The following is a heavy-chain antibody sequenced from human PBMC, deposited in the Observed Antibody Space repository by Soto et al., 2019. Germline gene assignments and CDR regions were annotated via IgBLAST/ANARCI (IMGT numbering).Heavy chain of an antibody. CDR1: GDSVSSGENY. CDR2: VYYSSII. Sequence: SETLSLTCTVSGDSVSSGENYWTWIRQPPGKGPEWIANVYYSSIINYNPSLKSRVTISVDTSKNHLSLKMISVTTADTAVYYCARGVPSNPFARLRFTPWGRAPLVT. J-gene: IGHJ5*02. D-gene: IGHD2-21*01. CDR3: ARGVPSNPFARLRFTP. V-gene: IGHV4-61*03.